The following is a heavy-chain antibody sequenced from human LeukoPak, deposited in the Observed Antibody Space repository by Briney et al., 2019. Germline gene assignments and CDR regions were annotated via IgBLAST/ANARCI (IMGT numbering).Heavy chain of an antibody. J-gene: IGHJ6*03. CDR3: ARVGCSSTSCYRDYYYYYMDV. CDR1: GGSISSYY. D-gene: IGHD2-2*01. CDR2: IYYSGST. V-gene: IGHV4-59*08. Sequence: SETLSLTCTVSGGSISSYYWSWIRQPPGKGLEWIGYIYYSGSTNYNPSLKSRVTISVDTSKNQFSLKLSSVTAADTAVYYCARVGCSSTSCYRDYYYYYMDVWGKGTTVTVSS.